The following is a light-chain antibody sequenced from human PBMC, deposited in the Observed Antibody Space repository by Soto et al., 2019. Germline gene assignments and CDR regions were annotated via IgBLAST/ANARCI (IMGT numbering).Light chain of an antibody. V-gene: IGLV2-14*01. Sequence: QSVLTQPASVSGSPGQSITISCTGTSSDIGGYNYVSWYQQHPGKAPKLMIYEVTNRPSGISNRFSGSESGNTASLTISGLQAEDEADYYCSSYTPTNTYVFGTGTKVTVL. CDR2: EVT. CDR3: SSYTPTNTYV. J-gene: IGLJ1*01. CDR1: SSDIGGYNY.